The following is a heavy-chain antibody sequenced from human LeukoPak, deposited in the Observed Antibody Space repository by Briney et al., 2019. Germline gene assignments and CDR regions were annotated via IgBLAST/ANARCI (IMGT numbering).Heavy chain of an antibody. V-gene: IGHV4-61*02. CDR3: ARHSSGWYGGDY. D-gene: IGHD6-19*01. CDR1: GGSVSSGHYY. J-gene: IGHJ4*02. Sequence: TLSLTCTVSGGSVSSGHYYWSWIRKPAGKGLEWIGRISTSGSTDYNPSFKSRGTISVDTSKNQFSLKLSSVTAADTAVYYCARHSSGWYGGDYWGQGTLVTVSS. CDR2: ISTSGST.